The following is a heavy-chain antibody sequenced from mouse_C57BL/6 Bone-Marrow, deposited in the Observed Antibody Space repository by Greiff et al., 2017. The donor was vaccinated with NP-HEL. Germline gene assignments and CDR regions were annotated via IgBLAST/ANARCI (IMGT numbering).Heavy chain of an antibody. Sequence: VQLKQSGAELVRPGASVKLSCTASGFNIKDDYMHWVKQRPEQGLEWIGWIDPENGDTEYASKFQGKATITADTSSNTAYLPLSRLPSEDTAVYDFTTPHCYGSSYWYFDVWGTGTTVTVSS. CDR2: IDPENGDT. V-gene: IGHV14-4*01. CDR1: GFNIKDDY. J-gene: IGHJ1*03. D-gene: IGHD1-1*01. CDR3: TTPHCYGSSYWYFDV.